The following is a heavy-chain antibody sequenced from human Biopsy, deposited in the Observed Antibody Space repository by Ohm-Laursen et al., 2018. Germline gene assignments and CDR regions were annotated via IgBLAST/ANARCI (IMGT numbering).Heavy chain of an antibody. Sequence: ASVKVSCKAPAATFSNYGVNWVRQAPGQGLEWLGGNIPILGTGNYAQKFQDRVTVAADTSTSTATMELRSLRSDDTAVYYCATKLTGYFHHWGQGTLVIVSS. CDR1: AATFSNYG. D-gene: IGHD3-9*01. V-gene: IGHV1-69*06. J-gene: IGHJ1*01. CDR2: NIPILGTG. CDR3: ATKLTGYFHH.